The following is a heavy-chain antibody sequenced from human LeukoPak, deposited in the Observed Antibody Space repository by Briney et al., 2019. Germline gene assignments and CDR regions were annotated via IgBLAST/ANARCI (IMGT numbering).Heavy chain of an antibody. CDR1: GGSINSGSHY. CDR3: ASRSDCGGDCFLYYFDY. V-gene: IGHV4-61*01. CDR2: IYYSGST. Sequence: SETLSLTCTVSGGSINSGSHYWSWIRQPPGKGLEWIGYIYYSGSTNYNPSLKSRVTISVDTSKNQFSLKLSSVTAADTAVYYCASRSDCGGDCFLYYFDYWGQGTLVTVSS. J-gene: IGHJ4*02. D-gene: IGHD2-21*02.